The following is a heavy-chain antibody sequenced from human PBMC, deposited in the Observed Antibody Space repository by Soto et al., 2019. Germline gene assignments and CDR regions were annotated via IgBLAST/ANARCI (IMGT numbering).Heavy chain of an antibody. CDR2: IYPGDSDT. Sequence: PGESLKISCKGSGYSFTSYWIGWVRQMPGKGLEWMGIIYPGDSDTRYSPSFQGQVTISADKSIGTAYLQWSSLKASDTAMYYCARAPRYYYDSSGYQIDYWGQGTLVTVSS. J-gene: IGHJ4*02. CDR1: GYSFTSYW. CDR3: ARAPRYYYDSSGYQIDY. V-gene: IGHV5-51*01. D-gene: IGHD3-22*01.